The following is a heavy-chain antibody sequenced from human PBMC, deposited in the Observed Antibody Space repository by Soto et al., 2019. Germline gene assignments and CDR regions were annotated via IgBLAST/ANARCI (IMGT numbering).Heavy chain of an antibody. CDR2: INHSGST. D-gene: IGHD2-2*02. CDR1: GGSFSCYY. CDR3: ARDRAQCSSTSCYTFDY. J-gene: IGHJ4*02. Sequence: SETLSLTCAVYGGSFSCYYLSWIRQLPGKGLEWIGEINHSGSTNYNPSLKSRVTISVDTSKNQFSLKLSSVTAADTAVYYCARDRAQCSSTSCYTFDYWGQGTLVTVSS. V-gene: IGHV4-34*01.